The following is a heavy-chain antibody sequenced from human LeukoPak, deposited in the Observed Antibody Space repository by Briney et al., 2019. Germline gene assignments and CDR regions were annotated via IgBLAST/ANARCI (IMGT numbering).Heavy chain of an antibody. CDR3: AKDVPLLGIIPVHWFDP. D-gene: IGHD2-2*01. Sequence: GGSLRLSCAASGFTFSSYAMSWVRQAPGKGLEWVSAISGSGGSTYYADSVKGRFTISRDNSKNTLYLQMNSLRAEDTAVYYCAKDVPLLGIIPVHWFDPWGQGILVTVSS. CDR1: GFTFSSYA. CDR2: ISGSGGST. J-gene: IGHJ5*02. V-gene: IGHV3-23*01.